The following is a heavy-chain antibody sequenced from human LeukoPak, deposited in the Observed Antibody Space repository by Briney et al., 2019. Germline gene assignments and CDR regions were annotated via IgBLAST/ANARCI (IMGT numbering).Heavy chain of an antibody. CDR1: GFTFSSYW. CDR2: IKQDGREK. J-gene: IGHJ6*03. CDR3: ASLTRSYSSSGYNYSYYYYMDV. D-gene: IGHD6-13*01. Sequence: PGGSLRLSCAASGFTFSSYWMSWVRQAPGKGLEWVANIKQDGREKYYVDSVKGRFTISRDNAKNSLYLQMNSLRAEDTAVYYCASLTRSYSSSGYNYSYYYYMDVWGKGTTVTVSS. V-gene: IGHV3-7*01.